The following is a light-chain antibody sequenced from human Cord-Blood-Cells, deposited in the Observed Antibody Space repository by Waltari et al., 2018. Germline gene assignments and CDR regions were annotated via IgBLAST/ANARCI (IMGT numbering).Light chain of an antibody. J-gene: IGKJ3*01. CDR3: QQYGSSPLFP. CDR1: QSVSSSY. V-gene: IGKV3-20*01. CDR2: GAS. Sequence: EIVLTQSPGTLSLSPGERATLSCRASQSVSSSYLAWYQQKPDQAPSLLIYGASSRSTGIPDRFSGSGSGTDFTLTISSLEPENFAVYYCQQYGSSPLFPFGAGTKVDIK.